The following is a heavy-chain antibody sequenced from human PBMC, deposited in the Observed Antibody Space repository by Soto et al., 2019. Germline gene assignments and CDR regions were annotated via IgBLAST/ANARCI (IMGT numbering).Heavy chain of an antibody. CDR3: ARVGDFWSGYQYYFDY. Sequence: EVQLVESGGGLVQPGGSLRLSCAASGFTVSSNYMSWVRQAPGKGLEWVSVIYGGGRTYYADSVKGRFTISRDNSKNTMYLQMNSLRAEDTAVYYCARVGDFWSGYQYYFDYWGQGTLVTVSS. CDR2: IYGGGRT. CDR1: GFTVSSNY. D-gene: IGHD3-3*01. V-gene: IGHV3-66*01. J-gene: IGHJ4*02.